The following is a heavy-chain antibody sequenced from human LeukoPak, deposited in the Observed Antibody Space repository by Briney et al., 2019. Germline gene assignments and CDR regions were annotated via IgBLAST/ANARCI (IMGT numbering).Heavy chain of an antibody. CDR3: ARGRWELPY. J-gene: IGHJ4*02. CDR1: GGSISSYY. V-gene: IGHV4-59*01. D-gene: IGHD2-15*01. CDR2: ISYSGSS. Sequence: SETLSLTCTVSGGSISSYYWSWIRQSPGKGLEWMGYISYSGSSNYNPSLKSRVTTSVDTSKNQVSLKLSSVTAADTAVYYCARGRWELPYWGQGTLVTVSS.